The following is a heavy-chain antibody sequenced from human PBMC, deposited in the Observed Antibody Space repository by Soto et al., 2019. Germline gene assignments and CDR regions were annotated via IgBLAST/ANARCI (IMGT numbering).Heavy chain of an antibody. V-gene: IGHV3-15*07. D-gene: IGHD2-2*01. CDR2: IKSKADGGTT. CDR1: GFIFSNAW. CDR3: IPDSYINMPLVLFVY. Sequence: PGGSLRLSCAASGFIFSNAWINWVRQAPGKGLEWVGRIKSKADGGTTDFAAPVKGRFAISRDDSKNMMYMEMSSLRTEDTAVYYFIPDSYINMPLVLFVYWGHGSLVTVSS. J-gene: IGHJ4*01.